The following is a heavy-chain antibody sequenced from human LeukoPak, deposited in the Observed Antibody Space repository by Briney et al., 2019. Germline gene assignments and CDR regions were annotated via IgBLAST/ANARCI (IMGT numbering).Heavy chain of an antibody. CDR3: ASLSRDGGSRSH. D-gene: IGHD2-15*01. J-gene: IGHJ4*02. CDR1: GYTFTSYG. Sequence: SVKVSCKASGYTFTSYGISWVRQAPGQGLEWMGRIIPILGIANYAQKFQGRVTITADKSTSTAYMELSSLRSEDTAVYYCASLSRDGGSRSHWGQGTLVTVSS. V-gene: IGHV1-69*04. CDR2: IIPILGIA.